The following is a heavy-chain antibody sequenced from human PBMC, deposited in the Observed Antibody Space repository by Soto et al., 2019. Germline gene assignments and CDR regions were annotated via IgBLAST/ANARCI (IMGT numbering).Heavy chain of an antibody. J-gene: IGHJ5*02. CDR3: AKAAIYDSSDSWFDP. Sequence: LRLSCAASGFTSSSYAMSWVRQAPGKGLEWVSGMSGSGMAYYADSVKGRFTISRDNSKNTLYLQMNNLRAEDTAVYYCAKAAIYDSSDSWFDPWGQGTLVTVSS. V-gene: IGHV3-23*01. CDR1: GFTSSSYA. D-gene: IGHD3-22*01. CDR2: MSGSGMA.